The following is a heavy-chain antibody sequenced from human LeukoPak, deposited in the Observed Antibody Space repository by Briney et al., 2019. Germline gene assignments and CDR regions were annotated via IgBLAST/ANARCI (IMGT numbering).Heavy chain of an antibody. CDR3: ARVFYGSGSYYPGEYYYYMDV. D-gene: IGHD3-10*01. CDR1: GYTFTSSG. CDR2: ISAYTGNT. Sequence: GASVKVSCKASGYTFTSSGISWVRQAPGHGLEWMGWISAYTGNTNYAQKLQGRVTMTTDTSTSTAYMQLRSLRSDDTAVYYCARVFYGSGSYYPGEYYYYMDVWGKGTTVTVSS. V-gene: IGHV1-18*01. J-gene: IGHJ6*03.